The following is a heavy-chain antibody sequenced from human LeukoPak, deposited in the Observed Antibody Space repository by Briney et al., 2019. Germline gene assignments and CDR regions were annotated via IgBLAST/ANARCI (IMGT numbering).Heavy chain of an antibody. D-gene: IGHD3-3*01. Sequence: GGSLRLSCTASGFTFSTYWTHWVRQTPGKGLVWVSRINTDGSTTNYADSVKGRFTISRDNAKNTLYLQMNSLRAEDTAVYYCARVLQGEWFFDYWGQGTLVTVSS. J-gene: IGHJ4*02. CDR2: INTDGSTT. CDR3: ARVLQGEWFFDY. CDR1: GFTFSTYW. V-gene: IGHV3-74*01.